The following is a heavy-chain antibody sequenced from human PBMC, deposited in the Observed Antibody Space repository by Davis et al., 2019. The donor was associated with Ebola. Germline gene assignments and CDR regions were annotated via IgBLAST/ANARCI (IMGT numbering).Heavy chain of an antibody. D-gene: IGHD4-11*01. V-gene: IGHV4-30-2*01. CDR1: GGSISSGGYS. CDR3: AREDYSGAFDI. CDR2: IYHRGNT. Sequence: SETLSLTCAVSGGSISSGGYSWSWIRQTPGKGLEWIGYIYHRGNTYYNTSLRSRVTISLDRSKNQFSLKLNSVTAADTAVYYCAREDYSGAFDIWGQGTMVTVSS. J-gene: IGHJ3*02.